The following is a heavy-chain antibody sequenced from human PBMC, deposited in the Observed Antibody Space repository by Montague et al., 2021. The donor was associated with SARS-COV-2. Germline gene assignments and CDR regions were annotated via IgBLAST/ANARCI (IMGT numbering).Heavy chain of an antibody. J-gene: IGHJ4*02. D-gene: IGHD6-13*01. V-gene: IGHV3-7*01. Sequence: SLRLSCAASGFRSTSNWMTWVRQAPGKGLEWVAHIKQDGGEKNYVDSVKGRFTISGDNAKNSIFLQMNDLRAEDSAIYYCAKDDDYTSSCHYWGQGTLVTVSS. CDR3: AKDDDYTSSCHY. CDR2: IKQDGGEK. CDR1: GFRSTSNW.